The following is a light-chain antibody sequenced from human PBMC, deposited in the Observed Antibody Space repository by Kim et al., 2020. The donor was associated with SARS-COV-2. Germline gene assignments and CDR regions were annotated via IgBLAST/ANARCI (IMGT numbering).Light chain of an antibody. CDR1: SSNIGSNP. CDR2: GDS. CDR3: AAWDDSLSVF. V-gene: IGLV1-44*01. Sequence: PGQRVTISFSGSSSNIGSNPVNWYQQLPGTAPKLLIYGDSQRPLGVPDRFSGSKSGTSASLAITGLQSEDEANYYCAAWDDSLSVFFGGGTQLTVL. J-gene: IGLJ2*01.